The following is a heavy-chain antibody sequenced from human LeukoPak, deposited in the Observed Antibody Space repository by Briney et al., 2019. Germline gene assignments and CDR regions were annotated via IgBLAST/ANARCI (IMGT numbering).Heavy chain of an antibody. J-gene: IGHJ4*02. CDR3: ARGRVHDYGDYFFDY. D-gene: IGHD4-17*01. CDR2: IYTSGST. V-gene: IGHV4-61*02. CDR1: GGSISIGGYS. Sequence: SETLSLTCAVSGGSISIGGYSWSWIRQPAGKGLEWIGRIYTSGSTNYNPSLKSRVTMSVDTSKNQFSLKLSSVTAADTAVYYCARGRVHDYGDYFFDYWGQGTLVTVSS.